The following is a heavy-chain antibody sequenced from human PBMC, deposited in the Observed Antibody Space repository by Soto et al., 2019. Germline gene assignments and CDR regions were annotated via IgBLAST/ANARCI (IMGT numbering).Heavy chain of an antibody. Sequence: TLSLTCTVSGGSVTSRRYSWSWNRQPPGKALEWLALIYWDDDKRYSPSLRTRLTITKDTSKNQVVLTMTNMDPVDTATYYCAHDGYWGQGALVTVS. CDR1: GGSVTSRRYS. J-gene: IGHJ4*02. V-gene: IGHV2-5*08. CDR2: IYWDDDK. CDR3: AHDGY.